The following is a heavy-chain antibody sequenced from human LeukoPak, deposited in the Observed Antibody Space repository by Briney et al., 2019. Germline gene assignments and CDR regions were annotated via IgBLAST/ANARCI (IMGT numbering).Heavy chain of an antibody. CDR3: ARASPGYGQLDY. Sequence: PGGSLRLSCEASGFTFSNYWMSCVRQTPEKGLEWVANIKRDGREKYYGDSVKGRFTISRDNARKSLYLQMSSLRAEDTAVYYCARASPGYGQLDYWGQGTLVTVSS. V-gene: IGHV3-7*03. D-gene: IGHD5-18*01. J-gene: IGHJ4*02. CDR1: GFTFSNYW. CDR2: IKRDGREK.